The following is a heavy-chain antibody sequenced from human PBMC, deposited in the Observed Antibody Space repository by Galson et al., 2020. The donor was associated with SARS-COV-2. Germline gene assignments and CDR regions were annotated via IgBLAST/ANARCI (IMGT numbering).Heavy chain of an antibody. J-gene: IGHJ3*01. CDR1: GGSFNGYC. V-gene: IGHV4-34*01. CDR3: ARAPDVDILTGDYADGFDF. D-gene: IGHD3-9*01. Sequence: SETLSLTCAVYGGSFNGYCWSWIRQPPGKGLEWIGEINHSGTTNYNPSLNSRITMSVDLSKNQFSLKLSSVTAADTAIYYCARAPDVDILTGDYADGFDFWGQGTMVTVSS. CDR2: INHSGTT.